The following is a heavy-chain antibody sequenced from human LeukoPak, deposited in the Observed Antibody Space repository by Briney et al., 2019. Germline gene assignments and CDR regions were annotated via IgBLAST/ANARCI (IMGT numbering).Heavy chain of an antibody. J-gene: IGHJ4*02. V-gene: IGHV3-74*01. D-gene: IGHD2/OR15-2a*01. CDR2: INSDGSWT. Sequence: GGSLRLSCVASGNYWMHWVRQAPGKGLVWVSHINSDGSWTSYADSVKGRFTISKDNAKNSVYLQMNSLRAEDTAVYYCVSFYETYWGRGTLVTVSS. CDR1: GNYW. CDR3: VSFYETY.